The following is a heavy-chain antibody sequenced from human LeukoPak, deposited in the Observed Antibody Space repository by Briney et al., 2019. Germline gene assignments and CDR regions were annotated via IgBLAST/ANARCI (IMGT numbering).Heavy chain of an antibody. Sequence: ASVKLSCTASGYTFSSYGISWVRQAPGLGLEWMAWTSYNGNTNYAQKFQDRVTMTTDTSTTTAYMELRSLESDDTAVYYCARHSGSGWQALGYWGQGTLVTVSS. CDR1: GYTFSSYG. D-gene: IGHD6-19*01. CDR3: ARHSGSGWQALGY. CDR2: TSYNGNT. V-gene: IGHV1-18*04. J-gene: IGHJ4*02.